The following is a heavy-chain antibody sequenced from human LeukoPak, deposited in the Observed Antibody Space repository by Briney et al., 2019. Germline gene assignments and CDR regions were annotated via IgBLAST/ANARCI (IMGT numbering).Heavy chain of an antibody. CDR3: ARARYCSGGSCYSKVSEYFQH. CDR1: GFTFSSYS. D-gene: IGHD2-15*01. V-gene: IGHV3-21*01. CDR2: ISSSSSYI. Sequence: GGSLRLSYAASGFTFSSYSTNWVRQAPGKGLEWVSSISSSSSYIYYADSVKGRFTISRDNAKNSLYLQMNSLGAEDTAVYYCARARYCSGGSCYSKVSEYFQHWGQGTLVTVSS. J-gene: IGHJ1*01.